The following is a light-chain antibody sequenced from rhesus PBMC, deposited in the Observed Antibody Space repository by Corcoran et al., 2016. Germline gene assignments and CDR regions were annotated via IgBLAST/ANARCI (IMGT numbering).Light chain of an antibody. Sequence: DIVLTQSPASLAVSPGQRATITCSASESVHVFGINLIHWYQQKPGKPPKLLIYQASNKYTRVPARFSGSGSGIDFTLTINPVEADDAADYYCLQSKNSPRTFGQGTKVEIK. CDR3: LQSKNSPRT. CDR2: QAS. CDR1: ESVHVFGINL. V-gene: IGKV7-13*01. J-gene: IGKJ1*01.